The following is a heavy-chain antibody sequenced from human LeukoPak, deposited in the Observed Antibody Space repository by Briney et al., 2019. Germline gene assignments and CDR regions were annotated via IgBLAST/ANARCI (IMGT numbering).Heavy chain of an antibody. D-gene: IGHD2-21*01. V-gene: IGHV3-74*01. CDR2: IISDGSST. Sequence: GGSLRLSCAASGLTFSSYWMHWVRQAPGKGLVWVSRIISDGSSTSYADSVRGRFTISRDNSKNTLYLQMNSLRAEDAAVYFCAKAPVTSCRGAYCYPFDSWGQGTLVTVSS. CDR3: AKAPVTSCRGAYCYPFDS. J-gene: IGHJ4*02. CDR1: GLTFSSYW.